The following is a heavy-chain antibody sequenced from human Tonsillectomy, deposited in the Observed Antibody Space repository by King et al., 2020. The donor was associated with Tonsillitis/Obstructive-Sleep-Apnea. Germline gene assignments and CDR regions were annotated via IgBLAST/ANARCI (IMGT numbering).Heavy chain of an antibody. CDR2: IYWDDDK. CDR1: GFSLSTSGVG. D-gene: IGHD3-22*01. Sequence: TLQESVPTLVKPPQTLTLTCTFSGFSLSTSGVGVGWIRQPPGKALEWLALIYWDDDKRYSPSLKSRLTITKDTSKNQVVLTMTNMDPVDTATYYCAHSLYYYDSSGPAWDYWGQGTLVTVSS. CDR3: AHSLYYYDSSGPAWDY. V-gene: IGHV2-5*02. J-gene: IGHJ4*02.